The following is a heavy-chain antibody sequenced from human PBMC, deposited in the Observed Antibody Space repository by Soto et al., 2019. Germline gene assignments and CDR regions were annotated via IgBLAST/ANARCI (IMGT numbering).Heavy chain of an antibody. CDR1: GYTFSTYD. Sequence: QVQLVQSGAEVKKPGASVKVSCKASGYTFSTYDIHWVRQASGQGLEWMGRMNPNSGNTGYAQKFQGRVTMTRNSSISTAYMELSGLRSEDTDVDYCASRYRVVTSIHAFDLWGQGTMVIVSS. D-gene: IGHD2-21*02. J-gene: IGHJ3*01. CDR2: MNPNSGNT. CDR3: ASRYRVVTSIHAFDL. V-gene: IGHV1-8*01.